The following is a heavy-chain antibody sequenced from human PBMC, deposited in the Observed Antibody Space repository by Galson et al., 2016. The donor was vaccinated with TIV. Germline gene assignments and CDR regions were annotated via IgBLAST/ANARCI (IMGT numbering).Heavy chain of an antibody. J-gene: IGHJ6*02. V-gene: IGHV4-38-2*02. CDR3: VRGISSPGAEGV. Sequence: SKTLSLTCTVSGYSISSGHYWGWIRQSPGKGLEWIGSISYSGSSYYNPSLKSRVTVSADMTNNQFSLIVRSVTAADTAIYYCVRGISSPGAEGVWSQGTTVTVSS. CDR2: ISYSGSS. D-gene: IGHD3-3*01. CDR1: GYSISSGHY.